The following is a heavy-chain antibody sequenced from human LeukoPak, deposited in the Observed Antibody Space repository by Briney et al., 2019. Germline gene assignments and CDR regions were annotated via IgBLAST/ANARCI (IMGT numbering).Heavy chain of an antibody. Sequence: RSQTLSLTSAVYAASLTLHYGSCDRRPLEDGREWIGEINNRGTTNYSPSLRGRATISVDTSKNQFSLRLTSVTAADTAIYYCARVPLWWLTPFDFWGQGTLATVSS. CDR3: ARVPLWWLTPFDF. CDR2: INNRGTT. CDR1: AASLTLHY. D-gene: IGHD5-12*01. J-gene: IGHJ4*02. V-gene: IGHV4-34*01.